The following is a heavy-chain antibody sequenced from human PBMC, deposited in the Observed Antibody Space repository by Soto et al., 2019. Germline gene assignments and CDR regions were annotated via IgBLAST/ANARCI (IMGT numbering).Heavy chain of an antibody. V-gene: IGHV3-21*01. CDR2: ITSSGSYI. CDR3: ARDESAGSSTSN. CDR1: GPTFSTYG. D-gene: IGHD2-2*01. Sequence: DVQLVESGGGLVKPGGSRRPSWVASGPTFSTYGMNWIRQTPGKGLEWVSSITSSGSYIHYADSVQGRFTVSRDNAKNSMYLQMNSLRVEGTAVYFCARDESAGSSTSNWGQGTLVTVSS. J-gene: IGHJ4*02.